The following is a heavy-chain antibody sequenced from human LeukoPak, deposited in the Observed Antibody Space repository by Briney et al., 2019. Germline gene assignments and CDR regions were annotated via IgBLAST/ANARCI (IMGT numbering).Heavy chain of an antibody. CDR2: IYYSGST. V-gene: IGHV4-59*08. Sequence: SETLSLTCTVSGGSISSYYWSWIRQPPGKGLEWIGYIYYSGSTNYNPSLKSRVTISVDTSKNQFSLKLSSVTAADTAVYYCARVGIVPAAIHWGQGTLVTVSS. CDR3: ARVGIVPAAIH. CDR1: GGSISSYY. J-gene: IGHJ4*02. D-gene: IGHD2-2*02.